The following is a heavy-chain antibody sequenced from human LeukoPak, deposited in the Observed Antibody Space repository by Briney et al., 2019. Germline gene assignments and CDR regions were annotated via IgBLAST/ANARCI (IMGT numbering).Heavy chain of an antibody. J-gene: IGHJ4*02. V-gene: IGHV4-39*01. CDR1: GRSINSNNQY. Sequence: PSETLSLICNVTGRSINSNNQYWGWIRQPPGKGLERLGSINYSGTIFYSPSLNSRVTISVDTSGNQFSLKLTSATAADTAVYYCARHPGYSSGWWYFDFWGQGTRVTVSS. CDR3: ARHPGYSSGWWYFDF. D-gene: IGHD5-18*01. CDR2: INYSGTI.